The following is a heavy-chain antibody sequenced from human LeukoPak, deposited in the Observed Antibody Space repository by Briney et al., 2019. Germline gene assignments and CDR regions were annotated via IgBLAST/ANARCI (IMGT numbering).Heavy chain of an antibody. D-gene: IGHD3-16*01. Sequence: GGSLRLSCAASRFTFSSYSMNWVRQAPGKGLEWVSSISSSSSYIYYADSVKGRFTISRDNAKNSLYLQMNSLRAEDTAVYYCARDLIRGYMDVWGKGTTVTVSS. J-gene: IGHJ6*03. CDR1: RFTFSSYS. V-gene: IGHV3-21*01. CDR3: ARDLIRGYMDV. CDR2: ISSSSSYI.